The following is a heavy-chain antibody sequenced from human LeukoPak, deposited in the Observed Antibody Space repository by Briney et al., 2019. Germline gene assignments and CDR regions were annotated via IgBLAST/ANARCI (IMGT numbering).Heavy chain of an antibody. V-gene: IGHV3-33*01. CDR3: ARDSDTNSHYSSFDY. Sequence: PGGSLRLSCAASGFTLRSYGMHWVRQAPGKGLEWVAVMWYDGTKKYYADSVKGRFIISKDNSKNTVYLQMNSLRVGDTAVYYCARDSDTNSHYSSFDYWGQGTLVTVS. J-gene: IGHJ4*02. D-gene: IGHD2-8*01. CDR1: GFTLRSYG. CDR2: MWYDGTKK.